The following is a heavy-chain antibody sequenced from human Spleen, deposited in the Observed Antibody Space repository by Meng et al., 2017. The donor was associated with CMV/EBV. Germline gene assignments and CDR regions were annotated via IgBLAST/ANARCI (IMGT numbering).Heavy chain of an antibody. D-gene: IGHD4-11*01. CDR1: GFTFSSYG. V-gene: IGHV3-30*02. CDR2: IRSDGVNK. Sequence: LSLTCAASGFTFSSYGMHWVRQAPGRGLEWVAFIRSDGVNKFYVDSVKGRFTISRDSSKKTVYLQMNSLRAEDTAVYYCAKDHFQSPYSVPTRDDYYGMDVWGQGTTVTVSS. CDR3: AKDHFQSPYSVPTRDDYYGMDV. J-gene: IGHJ6*02.